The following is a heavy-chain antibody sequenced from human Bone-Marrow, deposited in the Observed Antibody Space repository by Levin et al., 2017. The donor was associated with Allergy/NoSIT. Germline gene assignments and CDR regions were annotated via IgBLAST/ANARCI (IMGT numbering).Heavy chain of an antibody. CDR2: INGNGETT. V-gene: IGHV3-23*01. J-gene: IGHJ4*02. D-gene: IGHD4-17*01. CDR1: GFTLRNYV. Sequence: GGSLRLSCVASGFTLRNYVMSWVRQAPGKGLEWVASINGNGETTYYADSVKGRFTISRDNSRNTLFLEVNSLRAEDTAVYHCAKDQGGDSFLDFWGQGTLVTVSS. CDR3: AKDQGGDSFLDF.